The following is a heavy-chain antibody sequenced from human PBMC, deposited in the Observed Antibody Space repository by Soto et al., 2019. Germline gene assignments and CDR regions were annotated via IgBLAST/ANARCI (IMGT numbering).Heavy chain of an antibody. V-gene: IGHV3-21*04. D-gene: IGHD6-19*01. J-gene: IGHJ4*02. CDR2: ISSSSSYI. CDR1: GFTFSSYS. CDR3: ARLVSSSGWYNY. Sequence: GGSLRLSCAASGFTFSSYSMNWVRQAPGKGLEWVSSISSSSSYIYYADSVKGRFTISRDNSKNTLYLQMNSLRAEDTAVYYCARLVSSSGWYNYWGQGTLVTVSS.